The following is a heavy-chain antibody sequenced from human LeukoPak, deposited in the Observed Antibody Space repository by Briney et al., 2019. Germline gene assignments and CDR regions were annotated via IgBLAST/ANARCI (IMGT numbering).Heavy chain of an antibody. CDR3: ARLTDS. Sequence: SETLFLTCTVTGGSISSSSYYWGWIRQPPGKGLEWIASIFYSGTTYYNPSLKSRVTTAVDTSNNQFSLRLTSVTAADTAVYYCARLTDSWGQGTLVTVSS. V-gene: IGHV4-39*01. J-gene: IGHJ4*02. CDR2: IFYSGTT. CDR1: GGSISSSSYY.